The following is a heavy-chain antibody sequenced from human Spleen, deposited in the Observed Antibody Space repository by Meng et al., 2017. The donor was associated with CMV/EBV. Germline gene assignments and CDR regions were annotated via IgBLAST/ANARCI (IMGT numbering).Heavy chain of an antibody. CDR1: GFACGIYT. J-gene: IGHJ4*02. CDR2: ISSTSTYI. CDR3: ARDWFDPNSSPRDY. Sequence: ASGFACGIYTMNWVRQAPGRGLEWVSSISSTSTYIYYGDSVKGRFTISRDNAKNSLYLQMNSLRAEDTAVYYCARDWFDPNSSPRDYWGQGTLVTVSS. V-gene: IGHV3-21*01. D-gene: IGHD6-13*01.